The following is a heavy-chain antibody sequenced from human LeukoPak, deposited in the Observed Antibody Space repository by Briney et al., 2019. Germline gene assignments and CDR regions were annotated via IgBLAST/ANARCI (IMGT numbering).Heavy chain of an antibody. CDR3: ARANSSWFSAFDI. D-gene: IGHD6-13*01. Sequence: ASVKVSCKASGYIFTGYYMHWVRQAPGQGLEWMGWINPNSGGTNYAQKFQGWVTMTRDTSISTAYMELSRLRSDDTAVYYCARANSSWFSAFDIWGQGQWSPSLQ. V-gene: IGHV1-2*04. J-gene: IGHJ3*02. CDR2: INPNSGGT. CDR1: GYIFTGYY.